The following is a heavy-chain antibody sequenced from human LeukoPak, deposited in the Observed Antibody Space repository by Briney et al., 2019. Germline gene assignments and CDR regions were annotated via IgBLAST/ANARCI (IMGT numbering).Heavy chain of an antibody. Sequence: GGSLRLSCAAPGFTFSSYWMHWVRQAPGKGLVWVSRINTDGSTTNYADSVKGRFTISRDNAKNTLYLQMNSLRAEDTAVYYCARHQDGTLEYYYYYMDVWGKGTTVTVSS. J-gene: IGHJ6*03. V-gene: IGHV3-74*01. CDR2: INTDGSTT. CDR3: ARHQDGTLEYYYYYMDV. CDR1: GFTFSSYW. D-gene: IGHD1-1*01.